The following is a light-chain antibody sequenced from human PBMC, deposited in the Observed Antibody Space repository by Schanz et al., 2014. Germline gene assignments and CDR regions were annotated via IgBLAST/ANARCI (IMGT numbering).Light chain of an antibody. Sequence: QSALTQPASVSGSPGQSITISCTGTSSDVGGYNYVSWYQQHPGKAPKLMIYDVSNRPSGVSNRFSGSKSGNTASLTISGLQADDEAEYYCQSYDRSLGGWVFGGGTKLTVL. CDR2: DVS. CDR3: QSYDRSLGGWV. CDR1: SSDVGGYNY. V-gene: IGLV2-14*01. J-gene: IGLJ3*02.